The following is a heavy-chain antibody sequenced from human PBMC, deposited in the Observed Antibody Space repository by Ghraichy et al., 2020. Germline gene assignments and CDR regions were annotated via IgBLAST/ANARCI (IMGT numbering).Heavy chain of an antibody. J-gene: IGHJ4*01. CDR3: AKVGAWRYSSGFQERPDY. CDR2: IRTKANSYST. Sequence: GALRLSCAVSGLTFSDQYMDWVRQAPGKGLEWVGRIRTKANSYSTEYAASVKGRITISRDDSKNSLYLQLNSLKTDDTAVYYCAKVGAWRYSSGFQERPDYWGQEPWSPSPQ. D-gene: IGHD3-22*01. CDR1: GLTFSDQY. V-gene: IGHV3-72*01.